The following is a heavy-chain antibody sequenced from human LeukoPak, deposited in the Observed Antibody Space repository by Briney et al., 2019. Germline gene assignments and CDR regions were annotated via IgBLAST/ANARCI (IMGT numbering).Heavy chain of an antibody. D-gene: IGHD3-22*01. J-gene: IGHJ3*01. CDR2: IYYTGST. V-gene: IGHV4-30-4*01. Sequence: PSGTLSLTCAVSGGSISSSNWWTWIRQPPGKGLEWIAYIYYTGSTYYNPSLKSRVTISVDTSKNQFSLKMTSLTAADTAVYYCARDNYDSSGYYEHALDLWGQGTMVTVSS. CDR3: ARDNYDSSGYYEHALDL. CDR1: GGSISSSNW.